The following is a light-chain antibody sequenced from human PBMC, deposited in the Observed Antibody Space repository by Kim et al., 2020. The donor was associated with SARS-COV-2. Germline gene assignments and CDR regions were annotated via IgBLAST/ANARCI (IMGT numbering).Light chain of an antibody. Sequence: GQRFTIACSGSSSNIGSNTVSWYRQIPGTAPKVLMYADNQRPSGVPDRISGSKSGTSASLAISGLQFEDEADYYCAVWDDTLKGPLFGGGTKLTVL. CDR3: AVWDDTLKGPL. CDR2: ADN. CDR1: SSNIGSNT. V-gene: IGLV1-44*01. J-gene: IGLJ3*02.